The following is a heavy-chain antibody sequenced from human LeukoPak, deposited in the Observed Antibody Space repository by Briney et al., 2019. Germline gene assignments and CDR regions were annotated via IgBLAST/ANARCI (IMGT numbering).Heavy chain of an antibody. Sequence: PGGSLRLSCAASGFTFSSYWMHWVRQAPGKGLVWVSRINSDGSSTSYADSVKGRFTISRDNAKNTLYLQMNSLRAEDTGVYYCARLPYCSGGSCYGYWGQGTLVTVSS. CDR2: INSDGSST. CDR3: ARLPYCSGGSCYGY. D-gene: IGHD2-15*01. J-gene: IGHJ4*02. CDR1: GFTFSSYW. V-gene: IGHV3-74*01.